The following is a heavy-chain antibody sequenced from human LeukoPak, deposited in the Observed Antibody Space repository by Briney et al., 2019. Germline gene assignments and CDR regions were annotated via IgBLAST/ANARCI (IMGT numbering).Heavy chain of an antibody. Sequence: SETLSLTCTVSGGSVSSSSYYWGWIRQPPGKGLEWIGSISYSGTNYNNPSLKSRVSVSIDTSKNQFSVKLTSVTAADTAMYYCASFGTLRSWGQGTLVTVSS. CDR1: GGSVSSSSYY. D-gene: IGHD3-10*01. CDR2: ISYSGTN. CDR3: ASFGTLRS. V-gene: IGHV4-39*01. J-gene: IGHJ5*02.